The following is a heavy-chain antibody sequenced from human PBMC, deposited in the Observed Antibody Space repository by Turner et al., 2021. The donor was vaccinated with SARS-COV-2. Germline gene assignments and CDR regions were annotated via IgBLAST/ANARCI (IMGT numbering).Heavy chain of an antibody. Sequence: QVQLVESGGGVVQPGRSLRLSCAASGFTFSDYYMSWIRQALGKGLEWVSYISTSSSYTNYADSVKGRFTISRDNAKNSLYLQMNSLRAEDTAVYYCAGAHDYLYKWGQGTLVTVSS. D-gene: IGHD4-17*01. CDR3: AGAHDYLYK. CDR2: ISTSSSYT. CDR1: GFTFSDYY. J-gene: IGHJ4*02. V-gene: IGHV3-11*06.